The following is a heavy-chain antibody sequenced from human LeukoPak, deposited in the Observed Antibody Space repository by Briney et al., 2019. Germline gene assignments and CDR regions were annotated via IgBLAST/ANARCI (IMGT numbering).Heavy chain of an antibody. J-gene: IGHJ4*02. CDR2: IIPIFGTA. V-gene: IGHV1-69*13. CDR1: GGTFSSYA. CDR3: ASLHKTAMVKVGPTLYY. D-gene: IGHD5-18*01. Sequence: SVKVSCKASGGTFSSYAISWVRQAPGQGLEWMGGIIPIFGTANYAQKFQGRVTITADESTSTAYMELSSLRSEDTAVYYCASLHKTAMVKVGPTLYYWGQGTLVTVSS.